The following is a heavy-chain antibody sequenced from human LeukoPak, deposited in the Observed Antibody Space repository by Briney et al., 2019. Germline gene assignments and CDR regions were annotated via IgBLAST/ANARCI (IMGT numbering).Heavy chain of an antibody. CDR3: AKLLGSATVTTGDSSFFDY. J-gene: IGHJ4*02. CDR1: GFTFSSYG. D-gene: IGHD4-17*01. V-gene: IGHV3-30*18. Sequence: QSGGSLRLSCAASGFTFSSYGMHWVRQAPGKGLEWVAVISYDGSNKYYADSVKGRFTISRDNSKNTLYLQMNSLRAEDTAVYYCAKLLGSATVTTGDSSFFDYWGQGTLVTVSS. CDR2: ISYDGSNK.